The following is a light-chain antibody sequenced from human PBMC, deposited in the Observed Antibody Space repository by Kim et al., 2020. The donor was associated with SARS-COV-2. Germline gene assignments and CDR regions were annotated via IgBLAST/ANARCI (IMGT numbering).Light chain of an antibody. V-gene: IGKV1-9*01. Sequence: ASVGDRVSITCRASQGIRSSLAWDQQTPGKAPKLLLYAASTLQGGVPSRFSGSGSGTDFTLTISSLQPEDFATYYCQQLNSYPITFGQGTRLEIK. CDR3: QQLNSYPIT. CDR1: QGIRSS. J-gene: IGKJ5*01. CDR2: AAS.